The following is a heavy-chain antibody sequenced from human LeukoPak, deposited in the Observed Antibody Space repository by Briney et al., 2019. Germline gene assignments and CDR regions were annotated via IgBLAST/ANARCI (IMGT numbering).Heavy chain of an antibody. CDR3: AREGGYCSGSSCYSENYFDF. V-gene: IGHV4-59*01. D-gene: IGHD2-15*01. J-gene: IGHJ4*02. Sequence: TTSETLSLTCTVSGGSISSYYWSWIRQPPGKGLEWIGYVFYSGSTTYNPSLKSRVIILVDKSKNQLSLKLTSATAADTAMYYCAREGGYCSGSSCYSENYFDFWGQGTLVSVSS. CDR2: VFYSGST. CDR1: GGSISSYY.